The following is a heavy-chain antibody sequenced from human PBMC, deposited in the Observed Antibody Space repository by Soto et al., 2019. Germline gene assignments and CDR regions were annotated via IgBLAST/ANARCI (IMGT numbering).Heavy chain of an antibody. V-gene: IGHV3-53*04. CDR1: GVAVSYNY. D-gene: IGHD3-10*01. J-gene: IGHJ3*02. Sequence: EVQLVESGGGLVQPGGSLRLSCSVSGVAVSYNYMSWVRQAPGKGLEWVSVIYRGGDTYYADSVKGRFTISRDHSKNTLYLQRDSVRSEDTVVYYCANVSGCVGEYWWGDGFDIWGQGTTVTFSS. CDR2: IYRGGDT. CDR3: ANVSGCVGEYWWGDGFDI.